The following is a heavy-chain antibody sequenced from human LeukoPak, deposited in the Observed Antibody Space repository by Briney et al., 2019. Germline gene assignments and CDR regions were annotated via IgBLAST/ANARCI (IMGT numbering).Heavy chain of an antibody. Sequence: ASVKVSCKASGYTFTGYYMHWVRQAPGQGLEWMGRINPNSGGTNYAQKFQGRVTMTRDTSISTAYMELSRLRSDDTAVYYCARPYYCSGGSCYKYFDYWGQGTLVTVSS. CDR3: ARPYYCSGGSCYKYFDY. CDR2: INPNSGGT. CDR1: GYTFTGYY. V-gene: IGHV1-2*06. J-gene: IGHJ4*02. D-gene: IGHD2-15*01.